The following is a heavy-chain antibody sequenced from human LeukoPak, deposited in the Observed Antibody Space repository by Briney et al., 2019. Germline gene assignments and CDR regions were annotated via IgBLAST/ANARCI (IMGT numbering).Heavy chain of an antibody. J-gene: IGHJ6*04. CDR1: GGSFSGYY. CDR3: ARGSGKYGMDV. V-gene: IGHV4-34*01. Sequence: SETLSLTCAVYGGSFSGYYWSWIRQPPGKGLEWIGEINHSGSTNYNPSLKSRVTMSVDTSKNQFSLKLSSVTAADTAVYYCARGSGKYGMDVWGKGTTVTVSS. CDR2: INHSGST. D-gene: IGHD3-10*01.